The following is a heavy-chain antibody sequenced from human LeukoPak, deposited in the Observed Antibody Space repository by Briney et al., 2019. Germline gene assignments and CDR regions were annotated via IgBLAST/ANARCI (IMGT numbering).Heavy chain of an antibody. CDR1: GFTFSSYG. D-gene: IGHD3-16*02. CDR3: AKDLGLRLGELSSYPAY. V-gene: IGHV3-33*06. CDR2: IWYDGSNK. J-gene: IGHJ4*02. Sequence: PGGSLGLSCAASGFTFSSYGMHWVRQAPGKGLEWVAVIWYDGSNKYYADSVKGRFTISRDNSKNTLYLQMNSLRAEDTAVYYCAKDLGLRLGELSSYPAYWGQGTLVTVSS.